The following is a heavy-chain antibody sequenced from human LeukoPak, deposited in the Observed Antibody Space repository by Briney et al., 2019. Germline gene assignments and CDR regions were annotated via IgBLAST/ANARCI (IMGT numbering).Heavy chain of an antibody. J-gene: IGHJ4*02. Sequence: PGGYLRLSCAASGFTFSSYSMNWVRQAPGKGLEWVSAITASGSSAYYTDPVKGRFTVSRDNSKNTLYLQMNSLGAEDTAVYYCAREDSSGYFYDYFDYWGQGTLVTVSS. CDR3: AREDSSGYFYDYFDY. D-gene: IGHD3-22*01. V-gene: IGHV3-23*01. CDR2: ITASGSSA. CDR1: GFTFSSYS.